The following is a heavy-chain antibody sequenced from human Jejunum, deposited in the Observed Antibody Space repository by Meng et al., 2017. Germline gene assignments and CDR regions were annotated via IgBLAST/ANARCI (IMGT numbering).Heavy chain of an antibody. CDR1: GFTFTTYE. V-gene: IGHV3-30*03. CDR2: ISFDGSNK. Sequence: GESLKISCAASGFTFTTYEMHWVRQAPGKGLEWVAVISFDGSNKYYADSAKGRFTISRDSSRNTVYVQMNFLRSEDTAVYYCAREAVAGRTEYYGMDVWGQGTTVTVSS. D-gene: IGHD1-14*01. CDR3: AREAVAGRTEYYGMDV. J-gene: IGHJ6*02.